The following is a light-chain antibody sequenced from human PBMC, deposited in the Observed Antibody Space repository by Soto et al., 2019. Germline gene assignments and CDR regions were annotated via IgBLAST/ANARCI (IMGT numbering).Light chain of an antibody. CDR3: QQYNNYLWT. CDR2: KAS. J-gene: IGKJ1*01. V-gene: IGKV1-5*03. Sequence: IQMTPSPSSPSASVGERVTLTFRASQSISSYLNWYQQKPGKAPNLLIYKASRLQSGVPSRFSGSGSGTEFTLTISSLQPDDFATYYCQQYNNYLWTFGQGTTVDIK. CDR1: QSISSY.